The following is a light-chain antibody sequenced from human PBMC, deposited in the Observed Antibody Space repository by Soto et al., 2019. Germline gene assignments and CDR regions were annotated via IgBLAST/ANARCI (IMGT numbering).Light chain of an antibody. CDR1: SGHSSYA. J-gene: IGLJ2*01. CDR2: LNNDGSH. CDR3: QSYDSSNHVV. V-gene: IGLV4-69*01. Sequence: QSVLTQSPSASASLGASVKLTCTLSSGHSSYAIAWHQKQPGKGPRYLMDLNNDGSHTKGDGIPDRFSGSSSGAERYLIISSLQSEDEADYYCQSYDSSNHVVFGGGTKVTVL.